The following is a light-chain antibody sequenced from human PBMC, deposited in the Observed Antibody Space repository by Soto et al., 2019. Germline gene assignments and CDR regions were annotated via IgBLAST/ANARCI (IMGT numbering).Light chain of an antibody. J-gene: IGKJ1*01. V-gene: IGKV2-28*01. CDR3: MQALQTPR. CDR1: QSLLHSNGYNY. CDR2: LGS. Sequence: DIVMTQSPLSLPVTPGEPASISCRSSQSLLHSNGYNYLDWYLQKPGQSPQLLIYLGSNRASGVPDRFSGSGSGTDFTLKISRVEAEYVGVYYCMQALQTPRFGHGTKVEIK.